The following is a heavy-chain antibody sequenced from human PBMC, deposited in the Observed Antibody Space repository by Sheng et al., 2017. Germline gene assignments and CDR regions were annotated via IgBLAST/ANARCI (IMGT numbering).Heavy chain of an antibody. CDR1: GDSITSSY. Sequence: QVQLQESGPGLVKPSETLSLTCSVSGDSITSSYWNWIRQPAGKGLEWIGRIYSTGYANYNPSLKSRVTMSPDMSKNQVSLRLSSVTAADTAFYYCARETGESGNYVHFDLWGPGSLVTVSS. CDR2: IYSTGYA. V-gene: IGHV4-4*07. D-gene: IGHD3-16*01. J-gene: IGHJ4*02. CDR3: ARETGESGNYVHFDL.